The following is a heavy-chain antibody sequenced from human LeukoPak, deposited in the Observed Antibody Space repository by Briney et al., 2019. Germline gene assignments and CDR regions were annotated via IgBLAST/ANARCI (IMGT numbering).Heavy chain of an antibody. D-gene: IGHD3-16*01. V-gene: IGHV1-69*13. Sequence: ASVKVSCKASGYTFTSYYMHWVRQAPGQGLEWMGGIIPIFGTANYAQKFQGRVTITADESTSTAYMELSSLRSEDTAVYYCARQGESQGYWGQGTLVTVSS. CDR2: IIPIFGTA. J-gene: IGHJ4*02. CDR3: ARQGESQGY. CDR1: GYTFTSYY.